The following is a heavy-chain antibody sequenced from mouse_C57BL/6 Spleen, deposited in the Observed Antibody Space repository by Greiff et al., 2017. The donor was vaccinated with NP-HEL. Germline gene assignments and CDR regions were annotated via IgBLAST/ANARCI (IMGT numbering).Heavy chain of an antibody. Sequence: QVQLQQPGAELVRPGTSVKLSCKASGYTFTSYWMHWVKQRPGQGLEWIGVIDPSDSYTNYNQKFKGKATLTVDTSSSTAYMQLSSLTSEDSAVYYCARYDWEGFAYWGQGTLVTVSA. CDR1: GYTFTSYW. J-gene: IGHJ3*01. CDR2: IDPSDSYT. V-gene: IGHV1-59*01. CDR3: ARYDWEGFAY. D-gene: IGHD4-1*01.